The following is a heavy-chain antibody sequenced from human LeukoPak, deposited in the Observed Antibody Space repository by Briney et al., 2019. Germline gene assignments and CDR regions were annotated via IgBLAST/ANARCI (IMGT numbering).Heavy chain of an antibody. Sequence: GRSLRLSCAASGFTFSSYAMHWVRQAPGKGLEWVAVISYDGSNKYYADSVKGRFTISRDNSKNTLYLQMNSLRAEDTAVYYCAKAAHYDFWSAYDYWGQGTVVTVSS. J-gene: IGHJ4*02. V-gene: IGHV3-30-3*01. CDR3: AKAAHYDFWSAYDY. CDR2: ISYDGSNK. D-gene: IGHD3-3*01. CDR1: GFTFSSYA.